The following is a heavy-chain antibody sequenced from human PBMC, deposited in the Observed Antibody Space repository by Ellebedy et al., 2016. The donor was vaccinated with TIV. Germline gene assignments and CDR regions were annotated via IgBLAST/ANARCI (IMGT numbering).Heavy chain of an antibody. Sequence: GESLKISCAAPDFTFNTSPMHWVRQAPGKGLEWVAAISNDETYTYYADSVRGRFSISRDNSKNTLYLRMNTLRPDDTAVYYCAKGIARGHWYFDLWGRGTLVTVSS. J-gene: IGHJ2*01. CDR1: DFTFNTSP. CDR2: ISNDETYT. CDR3: AKGIARGHWYFDL. V-gene: IGHV3-30*04. D-gene: IGHD6-13*01.